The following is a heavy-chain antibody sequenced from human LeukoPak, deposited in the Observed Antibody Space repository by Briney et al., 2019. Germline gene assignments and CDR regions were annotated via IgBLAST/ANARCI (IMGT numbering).Heavy chain of an antibody. J-gene: IGHJ4*02. CDR2: ISWNSGSI. CDR3: AKDAGDGYNQYYFDY. D-gene: IGHD5-24*01. V-gene: IGHV3-9*01. CDR1: GFPFCYYS. Sequence: PLVLSLSAPGFPFCYYSMHWVRATPGEGLGWGSGISWNSGSIGYADSVKGRFTISRDNAKNSLYLQMNSLRAEDTALYYCAKDAGDGYNQYYFDYWGQGTLVTVSS.